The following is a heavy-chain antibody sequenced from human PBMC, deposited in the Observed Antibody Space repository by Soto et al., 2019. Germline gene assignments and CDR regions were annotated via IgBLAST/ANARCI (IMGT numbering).Heavy chain of an antibody. Sequence: QVQLVQSGAEVKKPGASVKVSCKASGYTFTSYDINWVRQATGQGLEWMGWMNPNSGNTGYAQKFQGRVTMTRNTIITREYMELDSMTSKRTNVYYCAREGVRGMDVWGQGSRVT. J-gene: IGHJ6*02. V-gene: IGHV1-8*01. CDR2: MNPNSGNT. CDR3: AREGVRGMDV. CDR1: GYTFTSYD. D-gene: IGHD1-1*01.